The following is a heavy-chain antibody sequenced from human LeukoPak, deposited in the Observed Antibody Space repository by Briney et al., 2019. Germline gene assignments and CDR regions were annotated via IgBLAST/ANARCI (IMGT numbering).Heavy chain of an antibody. V-gene: IGHV3-23*01. CDR2: ISGSGST. J-gene: IGHJ4*02. D-gene: IGHD4-11*01. CDR3: AKAGDYSYFDY. Sequence: PGGSLRLSCAASGFSLTHYAMNWVRQAPGKGLEWVSDISGSGSTHYADSVKGRFTISRDNSKNTLYLQMNSLRAEDTAVYYCAKAGDYSYFDYWGQGTLVTVSS. CDR1: GFSLTHYA.